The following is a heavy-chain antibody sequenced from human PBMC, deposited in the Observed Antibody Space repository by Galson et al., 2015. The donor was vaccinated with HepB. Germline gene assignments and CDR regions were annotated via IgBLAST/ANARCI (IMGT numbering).Heavy chain of an antibody. CDR3: ARGFGVEQTLVLERYFQH. V-gene: IGHV3-30*04. Sequence: SLRLSCAASGFTFSTFAMYWVRQAPGKGLEWVAVISFDGSDKYSADSVKGRFTVSRDNSKNTLYLQMNSLRAEDTAVYFCARGFGVEQTLVLERYFQHWGQGTQVIVSS. CDR1: GFTFSTFA. J-gene: IGHJ1*01. D-gene: IGHD3-3*01. CDR2: ISFDGSDK.